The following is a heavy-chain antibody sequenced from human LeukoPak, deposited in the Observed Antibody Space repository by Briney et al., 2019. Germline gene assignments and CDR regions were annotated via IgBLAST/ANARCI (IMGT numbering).Heavy chain of an antibody. J-gene: IGHJ3*02. CDR1: GGSISSSSYY. CDR3: ARGQQRLSLGAFDI. Sequence: SETLSLTCTVSGGSISSSSYYWGWIRQPPGKGLEWIGSIYYSGSTYYNPSLKSRVTISVDTSKNQFSLKLSSVTAADTAVYYCARGQQRLSLGAFDIWGQGTMVTVSS. D-gene: IGHD6-19*01. V-gene: IGHV4-39*01. CDR2: IYYSGST.